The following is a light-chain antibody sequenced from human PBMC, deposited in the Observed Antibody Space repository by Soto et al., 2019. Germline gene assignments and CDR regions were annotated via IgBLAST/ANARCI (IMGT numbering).Light chain of an antibody. V-gene: IGKV3-11*01. CDR1: QSVSSY. CDR2: DAS. Sequence: EIVLTQSPATLSSSPGESATLSCRASQSVSSYLAWYQQKPGQAPRLLYYDASNRSTGIPALFSGSGSGTYSTLTISMLEPDDVAVYYCQYRSNWLTFGGGTKVEIK. CDR3: QYRSNWLT. J-gene: IGKJ4*01.